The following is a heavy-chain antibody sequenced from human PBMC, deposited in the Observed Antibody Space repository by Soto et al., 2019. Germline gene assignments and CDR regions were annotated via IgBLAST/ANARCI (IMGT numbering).Heavy chain of an antibody. D-gene: IGHD3-10*01. Sequence: QVQLQESGPGLVEPSQTLSLICTVSGASIISDGYYWTWIRQHPGKGLEWLGYIHYSGGATYSPSYNPSLKSRLAVSVDTSKGLFSLKLTSVRAADTAVYYCARDPTYYQECIGSHPFHTWGQGTLVTVSS. CDR1: GASIISDGYY. V-gene: IGHV4-31*03. J-gene: IGHJ5*02. CDR2: IHYSGGATYSP. CDR3: ARDPTYYQECIGSHPFHT.